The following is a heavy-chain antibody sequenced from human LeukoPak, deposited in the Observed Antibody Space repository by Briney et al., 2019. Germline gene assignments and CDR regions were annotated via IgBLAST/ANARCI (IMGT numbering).Heavy chain of an antibody. CDR3: ARGSEGYGSGNRFVFAFDY. J-gene: IGHJ4*02. V-gene: IGHV4-59*01. Sequence: SETLSLTCTVSGGSISSYYWSWIRQPPGKGLKWIGNIYYSGYTTYSPSLRSRVTISVDTSKNQFSLKLSSVTGADTAVYYCARGSEGYGSGNRFVFAFDYWGQGTLVTVSS. CDR2: IYYSGYT. D-gene: IGHD3-10*01. CDR1: GGSISSYY.